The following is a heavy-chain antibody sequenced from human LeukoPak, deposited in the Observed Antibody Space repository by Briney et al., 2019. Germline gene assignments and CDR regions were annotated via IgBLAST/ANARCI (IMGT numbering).Heavy chain of an antibody. D-gene: IGHD6-19*01. Sequence: PGGSLGLSCAASGFTFSSYGMHWVRQAPGKGLEWVAVIWYDGSNKYYADSVKGRFTISRDNSKNTLYLQMNSLRAEDTAVYYCARVEYSSGWPLDYWGQGTLVTVSS. CDR1: GFTFSSYG. CDR3: ARVEYSSGWPLDY. CDR2: IWYDGSNK. J-gene: IGHJ4*02. V-gene: IGHV3-33*01.